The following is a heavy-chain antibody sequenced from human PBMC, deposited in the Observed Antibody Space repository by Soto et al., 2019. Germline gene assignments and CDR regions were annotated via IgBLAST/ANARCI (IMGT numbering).Heavy chain of an antibody. CDR3: ARCYCSVGSCFTCWHFDL. Sequence: QVQVVQSGAEVKKPGASVKVACKASGYSFDTFGMSWVRQAPGQGLEWMGWISIEKGDTNSAKKFQDRVTITTDTSTSTAYMELRSLTADDTAVYYCARCYCSVGSCFTCWHFDLWGRGTLVTVSS. V-gene: IGHV1-18*01. CDR2: ISIEKGDT. J-gene: IGHJ2*01. CDR1: GYSFDTFG. D-gene: IGHD2-15*01.